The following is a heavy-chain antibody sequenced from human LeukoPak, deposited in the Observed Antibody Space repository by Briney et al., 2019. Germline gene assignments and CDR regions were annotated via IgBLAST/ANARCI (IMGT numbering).Heavy chain of an antibody. J-gene: IGHJ5*02. Sequence: TGRSLRLSCAASGFTFSSNAISWVRQAPGKGLEWDSAISGSGGSTYYEDSVKGRFTISRDNSKNTLYLQMNSLRAEDTAVYYCAKDWDSGYVLNWFDPWGQGTLVTVSS. CDR1: GFTFSSNA. V-gene: IGHV3-23*01. CDR3: AKDWDSGYVLNWFDP. D-gene: IGHD5-12*01. CDR2: ISGSGGST.